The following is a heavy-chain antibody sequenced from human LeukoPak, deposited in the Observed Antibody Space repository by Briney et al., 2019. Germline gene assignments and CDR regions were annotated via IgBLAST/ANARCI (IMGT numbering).Heavy chain of an antibody. Sequence: SETLSLTCIVSGGSISSSNHYWGWIRQPPGKGLEWIGSIYYSGSTYYNPSLKSRVTISVDTSKNQFSLKLSSVTAADTAVYYCARGLGGSGKWGQGTLVTVSS. CDR2: IYYSGST. CDR3: ARGLGGSGK. D-gene: IGHD3-10*01. J-gene: IGHJ4*02. V-gene: IGHV4-39*07. CDR1: GGSISSSNHY.